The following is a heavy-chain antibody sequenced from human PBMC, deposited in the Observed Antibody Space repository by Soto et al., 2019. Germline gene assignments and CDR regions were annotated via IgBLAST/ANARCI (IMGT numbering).Heavy chain of an antibody. D-gene: IGHD6-6*01. J-gene: IGHJ4*02. CDR1: GFAFINYA. V-gene: IGHV3-23*01. Sequence: GGSLRLSCAASGFAFINYAIRLCRQSPVKWLEWVSSISASIDATYCADSVKGRFTISRDDSKNTLYLQMNSLRAEDSAVYYCAKDRTVAARNFDYWGQGTQVTVSS. CDR3: AKDRTVAARNFDY. CDR2: ISASIDAT.